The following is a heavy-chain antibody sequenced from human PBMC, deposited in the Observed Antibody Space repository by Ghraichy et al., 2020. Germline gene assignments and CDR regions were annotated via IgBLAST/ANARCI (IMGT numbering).Heavy chain of an antibody. CDR1: GVSFVDYS. CDR2: VNRGGST. CDR3: ARSYNGGRFLEETVWFYS. J-gene: IGHJ5*01. V-gene: IGHV4-34*10. D-gene: IGHD3-3*01. Sequence: GSLRLSCAAYGVSFVDYSWNWIRQSPGKGLEWIGQVNRGGSTTFNPSLKSRMFISVDTTQTQSSLKVTTVIAADTAMFYCARSYNGGRFLEETVWFYSWGRGTLFIVSS.